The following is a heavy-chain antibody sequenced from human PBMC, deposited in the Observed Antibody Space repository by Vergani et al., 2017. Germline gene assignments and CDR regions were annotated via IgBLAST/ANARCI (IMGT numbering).Heavy chain of an antibody. CDR3: AGDRGTVSPHADAFDI. CDR2: IIPIFGTA. Sequence: QVQLVQSGAEVKKPGSSVKVSCKASGGTFSSYAISWVRPAPGQGLEWMGRIIPIFGTANYAQKFQGRVTITAYKSTSTAYMELSSLRSEDTAVYYCAGDRGTVSPHADAFDIWGQGTMVTVSS. CDR1: GGTFSSYA. J-gene: IGHJ3*02. V-gene: IGHV1-69*14. D-gene: IGHD1-7*01.